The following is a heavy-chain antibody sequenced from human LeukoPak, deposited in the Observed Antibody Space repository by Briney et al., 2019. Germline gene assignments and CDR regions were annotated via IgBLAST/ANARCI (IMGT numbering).Heavy chain of an antibody. Sequence: PGGSLRLSCAASGFTVSSNFMSWVRQAPGKGLEWVSSISSSSSYIYYADSVKGRFTISRDNAKNSLYLQMNSLRAEDTAVYYCARGPHPNFDPWGQGTLVTVSS. CDR3: ARGPHPNFDP. V-gene: IGHV3-21*01. CDR2: ISSSSSYI. J-gene: IGHJ5*02. CDR1: GFTVSSNF.